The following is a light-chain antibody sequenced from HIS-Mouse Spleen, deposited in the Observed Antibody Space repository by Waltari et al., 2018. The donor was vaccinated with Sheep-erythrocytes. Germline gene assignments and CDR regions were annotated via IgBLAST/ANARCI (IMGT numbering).Light chain of an antibody. J-gene: IGLJ2*01. Sequence: QSVLTQPPSVSGAPGQSVPISCTGSSSNIGARYDVHRYQQLPGPAPQLLIYGNGNRPSGVPDRFSGPKSGTSAALAITGLQAEDEADYYCQSYDSSLSGYVVFGGGTKLTVL. CDR2: GNG. V-gene: IGLV1-40*01. CDR3: QSYDSSLSGYVV. CDR1: SSNIGARYD.